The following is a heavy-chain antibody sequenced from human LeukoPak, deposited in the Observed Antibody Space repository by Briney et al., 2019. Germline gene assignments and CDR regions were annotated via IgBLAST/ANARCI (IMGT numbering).Heavy chain of an antibody. CDR1: GYSISSGYY. CDR2: IYHSGKS. D-gene: IGHD3-10*01. CDR3: ATGYGSGTLRDRYYYMDV. V-gene: IGHV4-38-2*02. J-gene: IGHJ6*03. Sequence: PSETLSLACSVSGYSISSGYYWDWIRQPPGKGLEWIANIYHSGKSYYNPSLESRITISVNTSKNQISLKLRSVTAADPAVYYCATGYGSGTLRDRYYYMDVWGKGTTVTVSS.